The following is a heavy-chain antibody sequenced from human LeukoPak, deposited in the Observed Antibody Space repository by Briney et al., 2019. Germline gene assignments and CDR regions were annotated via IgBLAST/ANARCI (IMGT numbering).Heavy chain of an antibody. J-gene: IGHJ4*02. CDR3: AKLGYCSSTSCRPDFDY. D-gene: IGHD2-2*01. CDR2: IYYSGST. Sequence: SETLSLTCTVSGGSVSSGSYYWSWIRQPPGKGLEWIGYIYYSGSTNYNPSLKSRVTISVDTSKNQFSLKLSSVTAADTAVYYCAKLGYCSSTSCRPDFDYWGQGTLVPVSS. V-gene: IGHV4-61*01. CDR1: GGSVSSGSYY.